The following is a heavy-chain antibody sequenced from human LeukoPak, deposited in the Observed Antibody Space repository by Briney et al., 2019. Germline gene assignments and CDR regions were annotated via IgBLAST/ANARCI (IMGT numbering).Heavy chain of an antibody. CDR2: ISYDGSNK. Sequence: HPGGSLRLSCAASGFTFDDYAMHWVRQAPGKGLEWVAVISYDGSNKYYADSVKGRFTISRDNSKNTLYLQMNSLRAEDTAVYYCARGPSGYHNTGGQGTLVTVSS. V-gene: IGHV3-30*04. J-gene: IGHJ4*02. CDR1: GFTFDDYA. D-gene: IGHD5-12*01. CDR3: ARGPSGYHNT.